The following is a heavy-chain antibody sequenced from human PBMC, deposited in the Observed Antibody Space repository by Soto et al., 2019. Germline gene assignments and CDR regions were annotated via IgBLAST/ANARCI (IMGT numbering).Heavy chain of an antibody. D-gene: IGHD2-15*01. CDR3: ARAGGYCSGCSCKYWYFDL. V-gene: IGHV3-33*01. CDR1: GFTFSSYG. CDR2: IWYDGSNK. Sequence: QVQLVESGGGVVQPGRSLRLSCAASGFTFSSYGMHWVRQAPGKGLEWVAVIWYDGSNKYYADSVKGRFTISRDNSKNTLYLQMNSLRAEDTAVYYCARAGGYCSGCSCKYWYFDLWGRGTLVTVSS. J-gene: IGHJ2*01.